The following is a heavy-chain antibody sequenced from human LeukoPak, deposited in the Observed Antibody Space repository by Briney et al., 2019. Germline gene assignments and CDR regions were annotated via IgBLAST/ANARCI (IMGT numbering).Heavy chain of an antibody. D-gene: IGHD5-24*01. CDR2: ISYDGSNK. Sequence: GGSLRLSCAASGFTFSNYAMHWVRQAPAKGLEWVAVISYDGSNKYYADSVKGRFTNSRDSSKNTLYLQMNSLRAEDTAVYYCARVGDVYSSRYYYYYMDVWGKGTTVTVSS. CDR3: ARVGDVYSSRYYYYYMDV. J-gene: IGHJ6*03. V-gene: IGHV3-30*04. CDR1: GFTFSNYA.